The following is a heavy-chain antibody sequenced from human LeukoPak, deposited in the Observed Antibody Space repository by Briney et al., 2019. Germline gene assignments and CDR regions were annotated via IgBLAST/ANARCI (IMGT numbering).Heavy chain of an antibody. Sequence: ASVKVSCKASGYTFTSYDINWVRQATGQGLEWMGWMNPTSGNTGYAQKFQGRVTMTRNTSISTAYMELSSLRSEDTAVYYCARGGYSGSWYGKYYYYYGMDVWGQGTTVTVSS. J-gene: IGHJ6*02. V-gene: IGHV1-8*01. CDR1: GYTFTSYD. CDR3: ARGGYSGSWYGKYYYYYGMDV. CDR2: MNPTSGNT. D-gene: IGHD6-13*01.